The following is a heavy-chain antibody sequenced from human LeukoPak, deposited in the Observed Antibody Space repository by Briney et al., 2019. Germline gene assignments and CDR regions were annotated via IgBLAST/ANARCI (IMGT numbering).Heavy chain of an antibody. Sequence: SETLSLTCTVSGGSISSSSYYWGWIRQPPGKGLEWIGSIYYSGSTYYNPSLKSRVTISVDTSKNQFSLKLSSVTAADTAVYYCARDALYNWNMEWFDPWGQGTLVTVSS. CDR1: GGSISSSSYY. V-gene: IGHV4-39*07. D-gene: IGHD1/OR15-1a*01. CDR3: ARDALYNWNMEWFDP. J-gene: IGHJ5*02. CDR2: IYYSGST.